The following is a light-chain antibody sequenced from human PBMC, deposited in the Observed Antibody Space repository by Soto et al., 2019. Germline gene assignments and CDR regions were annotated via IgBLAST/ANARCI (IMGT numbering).Light chain of an antibody. CDR3: QQSYTTPRT. CDR2: GAS. Sequence: QMTQSPSSLSASVGARVTITCRASQNIRTYLNWYQQKPGKAPSLLIYGASTLQSGVPSRFSGSGSATDFTLTITSLQPEDFATYYGQQSYTTPRTFGQGTKVEIK. J-gene: IGKJ1*01. V-gene: IGKV1-39*01. CDR1: QNIRTY.